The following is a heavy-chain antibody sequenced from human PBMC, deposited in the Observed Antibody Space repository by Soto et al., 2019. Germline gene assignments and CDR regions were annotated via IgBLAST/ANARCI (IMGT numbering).Heavy chain of an antibody. Sequence: GGSLRLSCAASGFTFSSYGMHWVRQAPGKGLEWVAVISYDGSNKYYADSVKGRFTISRDNSKNTLYLQMNSLRAEDTAVYYCAKEGGYYYGSGSYFRARTFDIWGQGTMVTV. CDR3: AKEGGYYYGSGSYFRARTFDI. D-gene: IGHD3-10*01. J-gene: IGHJ3*02. CDR2: ISYDGSNK. V-gene: IGHV3-30*18. CDR1: GFTFSSYG.